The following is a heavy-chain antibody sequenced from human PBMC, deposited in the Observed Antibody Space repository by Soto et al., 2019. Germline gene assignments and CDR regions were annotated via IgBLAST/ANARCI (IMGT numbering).Heavy chain of an antibody. CDR3: ARENGSGTIQYYYGMDV. CDR1: GGSISSYY. J-gene: IGHJ6*02. Sequence: SETLSLTCTVSGGSISSYYWSWIRQPAGKGLEWIGRIYTSGSTNYNPSLKSRVTMSVDTSKNQFSLKLSSVTAADTAVYYCARENGSGTIQYYYGMDVWGQGTTVTVSS. D-gene: IGHD3-10*01. V-gene: IGHV4-4*07. CDR2: IYTSGST.